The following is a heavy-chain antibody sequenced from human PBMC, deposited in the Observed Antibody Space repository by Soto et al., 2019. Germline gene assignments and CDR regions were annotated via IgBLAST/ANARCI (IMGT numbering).Heavy chain of an antibody. CDR1: GLAIDSRC. V-gene: IGHV1-18*01. CDR3: ARDPAYDFWSGYYLYYYGMDV. J-gene: IGHJ6*02. Sequence: ARGLAIDSRCLWSACQDPGKGLEGMGWISAYNGNTNYAQKLQGRVTMTTDTSTSAAYMELRSLRSDDTAVYYCARDPAYDFWSGYYLYYYGMDVWGQGTTVTVSS. CDR2: ISAYNGNT. D-gene: IGHD3-3*01.